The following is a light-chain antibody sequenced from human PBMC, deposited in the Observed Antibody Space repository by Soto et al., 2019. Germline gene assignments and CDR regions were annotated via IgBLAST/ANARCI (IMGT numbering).Light chain of an antibody. CDR2: KAS. CDR3: QQYNDYSRT. CDR1: QSISNW. V-gene: IGKV1-5*03. Sequence: DIQMTQSPSTLSASVGDRVIITCRASQSISNWLAWYQQKPGKAPKLLIYKASSLESGVPSRFSGSGSGTEFALTISSLQPDAFATYYCQQYNDYSRTFGQGTKVE. J-gene: IGKJ1*01.